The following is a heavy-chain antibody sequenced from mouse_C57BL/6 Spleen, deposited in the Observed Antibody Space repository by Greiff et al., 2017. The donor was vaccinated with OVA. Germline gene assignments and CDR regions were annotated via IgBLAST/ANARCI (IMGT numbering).Heavy chain of an antibody. CDR2: IYPGSGST. CDR1: GYTFTSYW. CDR3: ARWGDYYGSSYDY. Sequence: QVQLQQPGAELVKPGASVKMSCKASGYTFTSYWITWVKQRPGQGLEWIGDIYPGSGSTNYNEKFKSKATLTVDTSSSTAYMQLSSLTSEDSAVYYCARWGDYYGSSYDYWGQGTTLTVSS. V-gene: IGHV1-55*01. D-gene: IGHD1-1*01. J-gene: IGHJ2*01.